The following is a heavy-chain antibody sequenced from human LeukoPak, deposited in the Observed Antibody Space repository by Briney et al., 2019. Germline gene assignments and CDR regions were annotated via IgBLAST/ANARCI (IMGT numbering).Heavy chain of an antibody. V-gene: IGHV1-24*01. J-gene: IGHJ4*02. Sequence: ASVKVSCKVSGHTLSELSMHWVRQAPGQGLEWMGGFDPEDGETLYAQKFQGRVTMPEDTTTDTAYMELTSLRSEDTAVYYCAGGLISMSYWGQGSLVTVSS. D-gene: IGHD3-16*02. CDR3: AGGLISMSY. CDR1: GHTLSELS. CDR2: FDPEDGET.